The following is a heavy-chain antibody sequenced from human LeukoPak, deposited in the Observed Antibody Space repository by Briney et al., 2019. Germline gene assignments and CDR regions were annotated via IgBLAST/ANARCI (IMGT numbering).Heavy chain of an antibody. CDR2: IYYSGST. J-gene: IGHJ4*02. V-gene: IGHV4-39*07. D-gene: IGHD2-2*01. CDR3: ASNYCSRTSCYVDY. CDR1: GGSISSSSYY. Sequence: SETLSLTCTVSGGSISSSSYYWGWIRQPPGKGLEWIGSIYYSGSTYYNPSLKSRVTISLDTSKNQFSLKLSSVTAADTAVYYCASNYCSRTSCYVDYWGQGTLVTVSS.